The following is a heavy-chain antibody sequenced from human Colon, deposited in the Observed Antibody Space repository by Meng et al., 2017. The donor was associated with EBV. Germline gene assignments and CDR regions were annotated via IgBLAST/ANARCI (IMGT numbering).Heavy chain of an antibody. CDR3: ARVGSGWDYFDY. J-gene: IGHJ4*02. D-gene: IGHD6-19*01. V-gene: IGHV4-31*03. Sequence: QGQLQESGPRLAKPSQTLSLTCTVSGGSVSSGGYYWTWIRQHPGKGLEWFGHIYYSGSTFYNPSLKRRVIISIDTSKNQFSLNLRSVTAADTAVYYCARVGSGWDYFDYWGQGTLVTVSS. CDR2: IYYSGST. CDR1: GGSVSSGGYY.